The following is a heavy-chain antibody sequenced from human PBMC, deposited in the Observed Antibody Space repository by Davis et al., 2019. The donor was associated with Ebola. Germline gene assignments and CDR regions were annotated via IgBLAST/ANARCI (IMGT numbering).Heavy chain of an antibody. J-gene: IGHJ4*02. CDR3: TTDRGIAVVPGGY. V-gene: IGHV3-53*01. D-gene: IGHD6-19*01. Sequence: STYYADSVKGRFTISRHNSKNTLYLQMNSLKTEDTAVYYCTTDRGIAVVPGGYWGQGTLVTVSS. CDR2: ST.